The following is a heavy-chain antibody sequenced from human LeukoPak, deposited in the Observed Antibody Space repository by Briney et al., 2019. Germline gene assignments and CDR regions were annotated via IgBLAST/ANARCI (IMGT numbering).Heavy chain of an antibody. Sequence: GGSLRLSCAASGFTFSSYSMNWVRQAPGKGLEWVSYISSSSSTIYYADSVKGRFTISRDNAKNSLYLQMNSLRAEDTAVYYCARHITSGYYGSGSYGPDYWGQGTLVTVSS. CDR3: ARHITSGYYGSGSYGPDY. CDR2: ISSSSSTI. D-gene: IGHD3-10*01. J-gene: IGHJ4*02. V-gene: IGHV3-48*01. CDR1: GFTFSSYS.